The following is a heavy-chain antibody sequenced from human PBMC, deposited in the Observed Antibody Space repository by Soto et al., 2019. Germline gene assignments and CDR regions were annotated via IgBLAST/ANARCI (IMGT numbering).Heavy chain of an antibody. CDR3: AKVREQWLVLIDY. D-gene: IGHD6-19*01. V-gene: IGHV3-23*01. J-gene: IGHJ4*02. CDR2: ISGSGGST. CDR1: GFTLSSYA. Sequence: GSLRLSCAASGFTLSSYAMSWVRQAPGKGLEWVSAISGSGGSTYYADSVKGRFTISGDNSKNTLYLQMNSLRADDTAVYYCAKVREQWLVLIDYWGQGTLVPVSS.